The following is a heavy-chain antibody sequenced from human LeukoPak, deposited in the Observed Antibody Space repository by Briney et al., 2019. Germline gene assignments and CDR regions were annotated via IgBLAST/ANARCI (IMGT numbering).Heavy chain of an antibody. CDR2: IYYSGST. J-gene: IGHJ5*02. Sequence: SETLSLTCTVSGGSISSYYWSWIRQPPGKGLEWIGYIYYSGSTNYNPSLKSRVTISVDTSKNQFSLKLSSVTAADTAVYYCARGPNSLNWFDPWGQGTLVTVSS. CDR1: GGSISSYY. D-gene: IGHD2-21*01. V-gene: IGHV4-59*01. CDR3: ARGPNSLNWFDP.